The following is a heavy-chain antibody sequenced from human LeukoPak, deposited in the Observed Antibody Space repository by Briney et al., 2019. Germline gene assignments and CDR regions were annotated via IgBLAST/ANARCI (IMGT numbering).Heavy chain of an antibody. CDR2: ISSSSSTI. CDR3: ARGGEDIVVIPAEALFDY. V-gene: IGHV3-48*04. D-gene: IGHD2-2*01. CDR1: GFTFSSYS. J-gene: IGHJ4*02. Sequence: GGSLRLSCAASGFTFSSYSMNWVRQAPGKGLEWVSYISSSSSTIYYADSVKGRFTISRDNAKNSLYLQMNSLRAEDTAVYYCARGGEDIVVIPAEALFDYWGQGTLVTVSS.